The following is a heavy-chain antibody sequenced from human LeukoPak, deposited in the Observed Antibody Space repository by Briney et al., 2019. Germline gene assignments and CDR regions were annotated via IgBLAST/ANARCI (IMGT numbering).Heavy chain of an antibody. Sequence: GGSLRLSCAVSGFTVSRNFMSWVRQAPGKGLEWVSIIYSGGTTYYADSVKGRFSISRDNSKNTLYLQMNSLRAEDTAVYYCAKDGAARPYRGFSFDYWGQGTLVTVSS. CDR1: GFTVSRNF. CDR2: IYSGGTT. CDR3: AKDGAARPYRGFSFDY. D-gene: IGHD6-6*01. V-gene: IGHV3-66*01. J-gene: IGHJ4*02.